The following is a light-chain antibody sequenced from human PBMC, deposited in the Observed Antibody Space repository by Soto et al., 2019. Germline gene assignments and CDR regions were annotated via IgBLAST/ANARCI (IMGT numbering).Light chain of an antibody. J-gene: IGLJ1*01. CDR3: TSFAPGRIYV. CDR2: DNN. Sequence: QSVLTQTPSVSGAPGQRVTISCTGSSSDIGAGYDVNWYQQLPGTAPKLLIYDNNNRPSGVPDRFSGSKSGTSASLAITGLQAEDEADYYCTSFAPGRIYVFGSGTKLTVL. CDR1: SSDIGAGYD. V-gene: IGLV1-40*01.